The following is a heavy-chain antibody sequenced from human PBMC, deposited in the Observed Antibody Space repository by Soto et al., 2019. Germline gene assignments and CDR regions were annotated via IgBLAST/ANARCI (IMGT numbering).Heavy chain of an antibody. CDR2: ISYSGGT. Sequence: QVQLQESGPGLVKPSQTLSLTCTVSGGSIRSGNYYWSWIRQPPGKGLEWIGFISYSGGTYYSLSLKSRVTISVDTSKNQFSLNLSFVTAADTAVYYCATMGTPATGLYYFDYWGQGTLVTVSS. CDR1: GGSIRSGNYY. J-gene: IGHJ4*02. V-gene: IGHV4-30-4*01. CDR3: ATMGTPATGLYYFDY. D-gene: IGHD5-18*01.